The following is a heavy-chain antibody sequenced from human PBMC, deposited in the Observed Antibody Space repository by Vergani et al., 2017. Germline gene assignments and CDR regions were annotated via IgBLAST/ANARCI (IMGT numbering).Heavy chain of an antibody. D-gene: IGHD3-3*01. CDR2: IYSGGST. CDR1: GFTFSSYA. V-gene: IGHV3-66*02. J-gene: IGHJ4*02. CDR3: VGVLGDFWSGYWYYYFDY. Sequence: EVQLLESGGGLVQPGGSLRLSCAASGFTFSSYAMSWVRQAPGKGLEWVSVIYSGGSTYYADSVKGRFTISRDNSKNTLYLQKNSLRAEETAVYYCVGVLGDFWSGYWYYYFDYWGQGTLVTVSS.